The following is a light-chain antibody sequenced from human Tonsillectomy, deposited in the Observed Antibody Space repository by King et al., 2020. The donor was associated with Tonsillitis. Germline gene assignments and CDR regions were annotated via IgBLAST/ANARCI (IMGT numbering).Light chain of an antibody. Sequence: PSGVPDRFSGSKSANTASLTVSGLQAEDEAEYYCSSVGGSSVFGGGTKLTV. V-gene: IGLV2-8*01. J-gene: IGLJ3*02. CDR3: SSVGGSSV.